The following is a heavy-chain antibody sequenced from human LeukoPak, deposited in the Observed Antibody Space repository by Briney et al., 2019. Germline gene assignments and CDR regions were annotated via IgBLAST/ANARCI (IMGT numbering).Heavy chain of an antibody. D-gene: IGHD6-13*01. Sequence: SETLSLTCTVSGGSISSGGYYWSWIRQHPGKGLEWIGYIYYSGSTNYNPSLKSRVTISVDTSKNQFSLKLSSVTAADTAVYYCARDRSPGGIAAAGTFRNYYYYGMDVWGQGTTVTVSS. V-gene: IGHV4-61*08. J-gene: IGHJ6*02. CDR3: ARDRSPGGIAAAGTFRNYYYYGMDV. CDR1: GGSISSGGYY. CDR2: IYYSGST.